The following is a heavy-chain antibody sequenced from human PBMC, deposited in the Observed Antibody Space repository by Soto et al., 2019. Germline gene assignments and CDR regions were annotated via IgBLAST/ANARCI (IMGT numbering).Heavy chain of an antibody. CDR2: IWYDGSNK. CDR3: ARDKGEDSGYDYVGY. V-gene: IGHV3-33*01. Sequence: QVQLVESGGGVVQPGRSLRLSCAASGFTFSSYGMHWVRQAPGKGLEWVAVIWYDGSNKYYADSVKGRFTISRDNSKNTLYLPMHSLRAEDTAVYYCARDKGEDSGYDYVGYWGQGTLVTVSS. D-gene: IGHD5-12*01. CDR1: GFTFSSYG. J-gene: IGHJ4*02.